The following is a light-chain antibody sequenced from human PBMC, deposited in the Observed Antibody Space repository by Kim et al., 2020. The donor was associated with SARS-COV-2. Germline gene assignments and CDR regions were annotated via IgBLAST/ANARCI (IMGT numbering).Light chain of an antibody. CDR3: HHYNTNPLT. CDR1: QSVNTW. Sequence: IQLTQSPSTLSASIGDSITITCRASQSVNTWLSWLRQKPGAVPTLLIYDASTLRRGVPSRFSASGCGTEFTLTITSVRAEDVGTYYCHHYNTNPLTFGQGTRLEIK. J-gene: IGKJ5*01. CDR2: DAS. V-gene: IGKV1-5*01.